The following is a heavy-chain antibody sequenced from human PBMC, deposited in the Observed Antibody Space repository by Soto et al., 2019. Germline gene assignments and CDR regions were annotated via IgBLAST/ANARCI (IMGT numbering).Heavy chain of an antibody. V-gene: IGHV5-51*01. Sequence: GESLKISCKRSGYSFSTHWIGWVRQMPGKGLECMGIIYPDDSDTKYSPSFQGQVTISADKSISTAYLQMNSLRAEDTAVYYCAKDKGYSYGQAFDYWGQGTLVTVSS. J-gene: IGHJ4*02. CDR1: GYSFSTHW. D-gene: IGHD5-18*01. CDR2: IYPDDSDT. CDR3: AKDKGYSYGQAFDY.